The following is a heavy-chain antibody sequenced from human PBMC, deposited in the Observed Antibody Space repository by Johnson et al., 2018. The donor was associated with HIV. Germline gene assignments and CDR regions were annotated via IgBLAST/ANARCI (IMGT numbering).Heavy chain of an antibody. D-gene: IGHD3-9*01. CDR3: ARGWLFLDAFDI. Sequence: VQLVESGGGVVQPGRSLRLSCVGSGFTFSGYAMHWVRQAPGKGMEWVAYISSSGSTIYYADSVKGRFTISRDNAKNSLYLQVNSLRAEDTAVYYCARGWLFLDAFDIWGQGTMVTVSS. CDR2: ISSSGSTI. V-gene: IGHV3-48*04. CDR1: GFTFSGYA. J-gene: IGHJ3*02.